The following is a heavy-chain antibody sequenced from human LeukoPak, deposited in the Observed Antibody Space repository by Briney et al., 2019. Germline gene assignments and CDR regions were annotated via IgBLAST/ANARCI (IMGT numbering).Heavy chain of an antibody. CDR3: SQTDGSGLYYYYSGMDF. CDR2: INPNSGGT. J-gene: IGHJ6*02. V-gene: IGHV1-2*02. Sequence: ASVKVSCKASGYTFAGYYIHWVRQAPGQGPEWMGWINPNSGGTNFAQKFQGRVTMTRDTSISTAYMELSRLRSDDTAVYYCSQTDGSGLYYYYSGMDFWGQGTTVTVSS. CDR1: GYTFAGYY. D-gene: IGHD3-10*01.